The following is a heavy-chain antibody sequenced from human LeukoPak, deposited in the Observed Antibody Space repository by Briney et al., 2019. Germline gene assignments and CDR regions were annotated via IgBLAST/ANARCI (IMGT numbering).Heavy chain of an antibody. CDR1: GFAFDTYE. J-gene: IGHJ4*02. CDR3: ARDGGDLGAFDY. V-gene: IGHV3-48*03. Sequence: PGGSLRLSCAASGFAFDTYEMNWVRQAPGRGLEWVSYISSSGSSIHYADSVKGRFTISRDNAKNSLYLQMNSLRAEDTAVYYCARDGGDLGAFDYWGQGTLVTVSS. D-gene: IGHD3-10*01. CDR2: ISSSGSSI.